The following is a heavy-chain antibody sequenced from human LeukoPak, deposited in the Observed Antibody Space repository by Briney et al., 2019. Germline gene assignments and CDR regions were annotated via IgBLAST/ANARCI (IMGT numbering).Heavy chain of an antibody. Sequence: GGSLRLSCAASGFTFSRYWMNWVRQAPGKGLEWVANINQDGSENHYVDSVKGRFTISRDNAKNSLYLQMNSLRAEDTAVYYCARGVTPGVAWGYWGQGTLVTVSS. CDR2: INQDGSEN. CDR1: GFTFSRYW. D-gene: IGHD2-15*01. V-gene: IGHV3-7*03. CDR3: ARGVTPGVAWGY. J-gene: IGHJ4*02.